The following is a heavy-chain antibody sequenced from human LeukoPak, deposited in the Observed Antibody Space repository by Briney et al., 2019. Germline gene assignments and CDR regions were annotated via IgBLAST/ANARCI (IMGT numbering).Heavy chain of an antibody. CDR1: GGSFSGYY. CDR3: ARGKYYDFWSGYLGRWFDP. Sequence: SETLSLTCAVYGGSFSGYYWTWIRQPPGKGLEWIGEINHSGSTNYNPSLKSRVTISVDTSKNQFSLKLSSVTAADTAVYYCARGKYYDFWSGYLGRWFDPWGQGTLVTVSS. CDR2: INHSGST. V-gene: IGHV4-34*01. J-gene: IGHJ5*02. D-gene: IGHD3-3*01.